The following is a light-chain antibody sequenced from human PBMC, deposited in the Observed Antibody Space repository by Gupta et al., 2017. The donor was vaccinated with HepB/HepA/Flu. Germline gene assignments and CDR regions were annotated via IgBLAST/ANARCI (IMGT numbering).Light chain of an antibody. J-gene: IGKJ1*01. Sequence: DIQLTQSPSFLSASVGDRVTITCRTSHGISNSLAWYQQKPGKAPKVLIYAASNLQSGVPSRFSGSGSGTEFSLTISSLQPDDFATYYCQQRNTYPWTFGQGTKVEIK. CDR1: HGISNS. CDR3: QQRNTYPWT. V-gene: IGKV1-9*01. CDR2: AAS.